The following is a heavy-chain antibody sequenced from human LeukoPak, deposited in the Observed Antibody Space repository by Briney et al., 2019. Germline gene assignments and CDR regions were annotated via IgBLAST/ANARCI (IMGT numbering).Heavy chain of an antibody. V-gene: IGHV4-59*01. D-gene: IGHD2-15*01. CDR3: ARGYCGGGTCYRTFFDQ. J-gene: IGHJ4*02. CDR2: ISDSGST. CDR1: GGSIRSCY. Sequence: PSETLSLTCTVSGGSIRSCYWSWIRQPPGRGLEWIGYISDSGSTNYNSTLKSRVTISVDTSKNQFSLKLSSVTAADTAVYYCARGYCGGGTCYRTFFDQWGQGTLVTVSS.